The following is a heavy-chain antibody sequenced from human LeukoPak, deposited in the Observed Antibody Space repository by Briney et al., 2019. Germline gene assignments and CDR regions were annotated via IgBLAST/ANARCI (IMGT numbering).Heavy chain of an antibody. CDR2: IRSKANSYAT. V-gene: IGHV3-73*01. CDR1: GFTFSGSA. Sequence: QPGGSLKLSCAASGFTFSGSAMHWVRQASGKGLEWVGRIRSKANSYATAYAASVKGRFTISRDDSKNTAYLQMNSLKTEDTAVYYCTRPMITFGGVIAWDWGQGTLVTVSS. CDR3: TRPMITFGGVIAWD. J-gene: IGHJ4*02. D-gene: IGHD3-16*02.